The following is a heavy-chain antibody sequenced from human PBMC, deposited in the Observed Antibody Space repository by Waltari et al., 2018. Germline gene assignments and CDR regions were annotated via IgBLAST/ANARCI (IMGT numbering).Heavy chain of an antibody. CDR1: GGSFSGYY. V-gene: IGHV4-34*01. J-gene: IGHJ1*01. CDR3: ARGKQQLALRSRAEYFQH. D-gene: IGHD6-13*01. CDR2: INHSGST. Sequence: QVQLQQWGAGLLKPSETLSLTCAVYGGSFSGYYWSWIRQPPVKGLEWIGEINHSGSTNYNPSLKSRVTISVDTSKNQFSLKLSSVTAADTAVYYCARGKQQLALRSRAEYFQHWGQGTLVTVSS.